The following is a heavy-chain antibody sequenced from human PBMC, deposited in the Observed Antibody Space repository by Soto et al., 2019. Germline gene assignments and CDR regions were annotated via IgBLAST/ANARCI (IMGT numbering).Heavy chain of an antibody. D-gene: IGHD2-2*01. CDR1: GGSISSYY. CDR2: IYYSGNT. J-gene: IGHJ6*02. CDR3: ARHVPYCSDTSHCAYGMDV. Sequence: QVQLQESDPGLVKPSETLSLTCTVSGGSISSYYWSWIRQPPGKGLEWIGYIYYSGNTNYNPSLKSRVTISVDTSKNQFSLKLSSVTAADTAVYYCARHVPYCSDTSHCAYGMDVWGQGTTVTVSS. V-gene: IGHV4-59*08.